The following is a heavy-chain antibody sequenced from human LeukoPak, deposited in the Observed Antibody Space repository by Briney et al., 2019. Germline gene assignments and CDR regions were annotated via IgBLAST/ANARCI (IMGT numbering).Heavy chain of an antibody. V-gene: IGHV4-39*01. D-gene: IGHD6-19*01. CDR2: IYYSGST. Sequence: SETLSLTCTVSGGSISSSSYYWGWIRQPPGKGLEWIGSIYYSGSTYYNPSLKSRVTISADTSKNQFSLKLSSVTAADTAVYYCARRAVAGTLSWFDPWGQGTLVTVSS. J-gene: IGHJ5*02. CDR1: GGSISSSSYY. CDR3: ARRAVAGTLSWFDP.